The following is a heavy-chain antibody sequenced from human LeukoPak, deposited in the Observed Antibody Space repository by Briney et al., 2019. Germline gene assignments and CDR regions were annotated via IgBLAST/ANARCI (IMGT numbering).Heavy chain of an antibody. J-gene: IGHJ4*02. D-gene: IGHD6-19*01. CDR1: SGSISGDY. CDR2: ISSFGTP. V-gene: IGHV4-59*07. CDR3: ARWSLYSSGWYFDS. Sequence: PSDTLSLTCSVFSGSISGDYWSWIRQPPGKGLQWIGHISSFGTPTYNPSLKSRVTISVDTSKNHLSPKLTSVAAADTASYYCARWSLYSSGWYFDSWGQGTLVTVSS.